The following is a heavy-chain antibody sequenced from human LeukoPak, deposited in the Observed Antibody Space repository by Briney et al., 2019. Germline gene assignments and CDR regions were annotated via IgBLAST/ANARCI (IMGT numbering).Heavy chain of an antibody. V-gene: IGHV4-4*07. Sequence: SETLSLTCTVSGGSISSYYWSWIRQPAGKGLEWIGRIYTSGSTNYNPSLKSRVTMSVDTSKNQFSLKLSSVTAADTAVYYCARLTAAIAGDYYYYYYMDVWGKGTTVTVSS. CDR2: IYTSGST. CDR3: ARLTAAIAGDYYYYYYMDV. CDR1: GGSISSYY. D-gene: IGHD2-2*01. J-gene: IGHJ6*03.